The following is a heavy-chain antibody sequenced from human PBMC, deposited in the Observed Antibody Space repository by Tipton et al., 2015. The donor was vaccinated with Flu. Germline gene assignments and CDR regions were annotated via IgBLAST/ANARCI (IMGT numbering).Heavy chain of an antibody. V-gene: IGHV3-33*06. J-gene: IGHJ4*02. CDR3: AKDNDPSNVPHY. D-gene: IGHD1-1*01. Sequence: SLRLSCASSGFIFSTYGMHWVRQAPGKGLEWVAVIWSDGSNTYYADSVKGRFTISRDNSKNMVYLQMNNLRGEDTAVYYCAKDNDPSNVPHYWGQGTLVTVSS. CDR1: GFIFSTYG. CDR2: IWSDGSNT.